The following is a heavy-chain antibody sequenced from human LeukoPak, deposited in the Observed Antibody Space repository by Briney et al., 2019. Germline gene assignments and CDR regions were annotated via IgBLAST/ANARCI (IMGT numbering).Heavy chain of an antibody. Sequence: GGSLRLSCVASGFTFSDYTMNWVRQAPGKGLEWVSYINHNGEMIFYPDFVKGRFTISRDNAKNSLYLQMNSLRDEDTAVYYCARDNDWAFHYWGQGTLVTVSS. CDR3: ARDNDWAFHY. J-gene: IGHJ4*02. CDR1: GFTFSDYT. V-gene: IGHV3-48*02. D-gene: IGHD3-9*01. CDR2: INHNGEMI.